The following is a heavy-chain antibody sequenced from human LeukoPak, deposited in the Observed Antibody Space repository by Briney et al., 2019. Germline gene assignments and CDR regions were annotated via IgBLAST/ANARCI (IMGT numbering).Heavy chain of an antibody. Sequence: PGGSLRLSCAASGFTFSDYYMSWIRQAPGKGLEWVSYISSSNSYTNYADSVKGRFTISRDNAKNSLYLQMNSLRAEDTAVYYCARDKYYFDYWGQGTLVTVSS. CDR3: ARDKYYFDY. CDR1: GFTFSDYY. CDR2: ISSSNSYT. V-gene: IGHV3-11*06. J-gene: IGHJ4*02.